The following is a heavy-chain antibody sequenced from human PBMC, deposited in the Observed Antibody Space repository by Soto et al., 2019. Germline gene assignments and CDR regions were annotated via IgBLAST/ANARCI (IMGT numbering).Heavy chain of an antibody. V-gene: IGHV4-39*07. Sequence: PSETLSLTCTVSGGSISSSSYYWGWIRQPPGKGLEWIGSIYYSGSTYYNPSLKSRVTISVDTSKNQFSLKLSSVTAADPAVYYCAYSSGWYGVWGQGTLVTVSS. CDR1: GGSISSSSYY. J-gene: IGHJ4*02. CDR3: AYSSGWYGV. CDR2: IYYSGST. D-gene: IGHD6-19*01.